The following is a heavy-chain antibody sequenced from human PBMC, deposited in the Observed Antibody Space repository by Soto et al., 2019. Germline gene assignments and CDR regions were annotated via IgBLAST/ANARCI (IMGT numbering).Heavy chain of an antibody. CDR2: ISYDGSNK. V-gene: IGHV3-30-3*01. Sequence: GGSLRLSCAASGFTFSSYAMHWVRQAPGKGLEWVAVISYDGSNKYYADSVKGRFTISRDNSKNTLYLQMNSLRAEDTAVYYCARIAAAAHDAFDIWGRGTMVTVSS. D-gene: IGHD6-13*01. CDR1: GFTFSSYA. J-gene: IGHJ3*02. CDR3: ARIAAAAHDAFDI.